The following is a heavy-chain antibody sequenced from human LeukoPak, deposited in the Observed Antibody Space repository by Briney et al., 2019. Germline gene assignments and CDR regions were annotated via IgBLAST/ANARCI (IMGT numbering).Heavy chain of an antibody. J-gene: IGHJ4*02. CDR1: GGSISSGGYY. V-gene: IGHV4-31*03. Sequence: PSQTLSLTCTVSGGSISSGGYYWSRIRQHPGKGLEWIGYIYYSGSTYYNPSLKSRVTISVDTSKNQFSLKLSSVTAADTAVYYCARGQWLVPGDYWGQGTLVTVSS. D-gene: IGHD6-19*01. CDR3: ARGQWLVPGDY. CDR2: IYYSGST.